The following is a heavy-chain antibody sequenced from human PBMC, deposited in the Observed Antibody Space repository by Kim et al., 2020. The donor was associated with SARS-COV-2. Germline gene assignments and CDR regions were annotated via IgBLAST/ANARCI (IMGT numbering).Heavy chain of an antibody. V-gene: IGHV3-72*01. CDR3: ARVGQWPLDY. J-gene: IGHJ4*02. D-gene: IGHD6-19*01. Sequence: GGSLRLSCKASGFSISDHYMDWARQAPGKGLQWVGRCRDKAHRYTTEYAASVKGRFTVSRDDAGNSLYLQMNNLRPEDTAMYYCARVGQWPLDYWGQGTHVTVSS. CDR1: GFSISDHY. CDR2: CRDKAHRYTT.